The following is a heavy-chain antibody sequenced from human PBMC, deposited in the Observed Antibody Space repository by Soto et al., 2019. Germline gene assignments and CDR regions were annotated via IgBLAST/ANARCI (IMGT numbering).Heavy chain of an antibody. V-gene: IGHV3-23*01. Sequence: EVQLLESGGGLVQPGGSLRLSCAASGFTFSSYAMSWVRQAPGKGLEWVSAISGSGGSTYYADSVKGRFTISRDNSKNTLYLQMNSLRAEDTAVYYCAKDLPIPYFSTIALVDSSPMGDFDYWGQGTLVTVSS. D-gene: IGHD2-21*01. CDR2: ISGSGGST. CDR1: GFTFSSYA. J-gene: IGHJ4*02. CDR3: AKDLPIPYFSTIALVDSSPMGDFDY.